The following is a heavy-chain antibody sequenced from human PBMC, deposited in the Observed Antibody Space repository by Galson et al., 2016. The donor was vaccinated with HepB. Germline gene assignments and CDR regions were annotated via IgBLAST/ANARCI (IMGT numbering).Heavy chain of an antibody. J-gene: IGHJ4*02. V-gene: IGHV1-69*10. D-gene: IGHD2-2*01. CDR1: GGTFSSFA. Sequence: SVKVSCKASGGTFSSFAISWVRQAPGPGLEWMGGIIPVLGVANYAQNFQGRVTITADKSTSTAYMELSSLRSEDTALYYCAAEGGDIAIVPAASPFDYWGQGTLVTVSS. CDR3: AAEGGDIAIVPAASPFDY. CDR2: IIPVLGVA.